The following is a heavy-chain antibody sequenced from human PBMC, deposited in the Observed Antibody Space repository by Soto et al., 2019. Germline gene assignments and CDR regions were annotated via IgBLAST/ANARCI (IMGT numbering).Heavy chain of an antibody. V-gene: IGHV4-34*01. J-gene: IGHJ6*02. CDR2: INHSGST. CDR1: GGSFSGYY. Sequence: SETLSLTCAVYGGSFSGYYWSWIRQPPGKGLEWIGEINHSGSTNYNPSLKSRVTISVDTSKNQFSLKLSSVTAADTAVYYCARRVLRFLEWLSPPLYGMDVWGQGTTVTVS. CDR3: ARRVLRFLEWLSPPLYGMDV. D-gene: IGHD3-3*01.